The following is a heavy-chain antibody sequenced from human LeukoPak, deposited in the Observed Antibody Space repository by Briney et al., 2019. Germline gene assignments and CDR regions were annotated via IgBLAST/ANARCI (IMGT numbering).Heavy chain of an antibody. CDR3: ARDGWESGDY. CDR1: GGSIGSYY. D-gene: IGHD1-26*01. CDR2: IYYSGST. V-gene: IGHV4-59*01. Sequence: SETLSLTCTVSGGSIGSYYWSWIRQPPGKGLEWIGYIYYSGSTNYNPSLKSRVTISVDTSKNQFSLKLSSVTAADTAVYYCARDGWESGDYWGQGTLVTVSS. J-gene: IGHJ4*02.